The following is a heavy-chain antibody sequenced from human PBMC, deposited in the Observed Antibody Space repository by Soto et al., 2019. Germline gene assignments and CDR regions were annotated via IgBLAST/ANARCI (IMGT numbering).Heavy chain of an antibody. V-gene: IGHV3-23*01. CDR3: AAYVPRRSFYFGY. Sequence: PGGSLRLSCAASGFSFRTYAMSWVRQAPGQWLEWVSVISDTGDDTYYADSVKGRFTISRDSSRNTLYLRMNSLRAEDTAVYYCAAYVPRRSFYFGYWGNGXLVTI. J-gene: IGHJ4*01. D-gene: IGHD3-10*01. CDR1: GFSFRTYA. CDR2: ISDTGDDT.